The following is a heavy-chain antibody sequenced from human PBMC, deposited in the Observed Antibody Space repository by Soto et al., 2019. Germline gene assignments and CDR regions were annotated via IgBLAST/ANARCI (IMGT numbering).Heavy chain of an antibody. CDR3: VRDSDFYGLDS. CDR1: GFNSDDHG. CDR2: TAGQSYGDII. Sequence: PGGSLRLSCTYSGFNSDDHGLAWVRQAPGKGLEWVGFTAGQSYGDIIEYGASVKGRFTISRDDSKKVFYLHMGGLQAEDTATYFCVRDSDFYGLDSWGQGTTVTVSS. J-gene: IGHJ6*02. V-gene: IGHV3-49*04.